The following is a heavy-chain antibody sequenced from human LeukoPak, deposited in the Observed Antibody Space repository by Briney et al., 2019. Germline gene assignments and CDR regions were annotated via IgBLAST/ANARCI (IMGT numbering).Heavy chain of an antibody. V-gene: IGHV1-46*01. J-gene: IGHJ6*03. Sequence: GASVKVSCKASGYTFTSYYMHWVRQAPGQGLEWMGIINPSGGSTSYAQKFQGRVTITADKSTSTAYMELSSLRSEDTAVYYCARPREDYYYYYMDVWGKGTTVTVSS. CDR2: INPSGGST. CDR1: GYTFTSYY. CDR3: ARPREDYYYYYMDV.